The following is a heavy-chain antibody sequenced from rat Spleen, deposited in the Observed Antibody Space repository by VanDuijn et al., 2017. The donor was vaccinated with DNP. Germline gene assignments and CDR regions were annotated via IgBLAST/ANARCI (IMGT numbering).Heavy chain of an antibody. CDR1: GFTFSDYY. D-gene: IGHD5-1*01. CDR3: KVGARY. V-gene: IGHV5-7*01. J-gene: IGHJ2*01. CDR2: ISYDGSST. Sequence: EVQLVESGGGLVQPGRSLKLSCAVSGFTFSDYYMAWVRQAPKKGLEWVATISYDGSSTYYRDSVKGRFTISRDNAKSTLYLQMDSLRSEDTATYYCKVGARYWGQGVMVTVSS.